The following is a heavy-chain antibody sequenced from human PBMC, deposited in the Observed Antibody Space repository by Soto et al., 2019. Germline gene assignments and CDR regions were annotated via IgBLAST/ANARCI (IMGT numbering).Heavy chain of an antibody. CDR3: ARLFIVGAPGSYHTGLDV. V-gene: IGHV4-59*01. CDR1: GGSINTYF. Sequence: QVQLQESGPGLLKPSETLSLTCTVSGGSINTYFWTWIRQAPGRGLEWIAYISSSGIPTYTPSLKSRLTISVDPSQSQFSLRLDSVTAADTATYYCARLFIVGAPGSYHTGLDVWGQGTTVTVSS. CDR2: ISSSGIP. D-gene: IGHD1-26*01. J-gene: IGHJ6*02.